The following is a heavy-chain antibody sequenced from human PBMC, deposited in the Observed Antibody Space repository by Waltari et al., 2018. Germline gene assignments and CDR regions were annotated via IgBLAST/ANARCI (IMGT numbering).Heavy chain of an antibody. CDR2: INGTGITT. CDR1: GFSFSRSW. V-gene: IGHV3-74*01. D-gene: IGHD2-15*01. J-gene: IGHJ4*02. Sequence: EVQLVESGGGLVQPGGSLRLSCAASGFSFSRSWMHGGRQVPGKGLVWVSRINGTGITTNYADSVKGRFTISRDNAKNTLYLQMNSLTAEDTAVYYCAMLRVVSVFDPFDNWGQGTLVTVSS. CDR3: AMLRVVSVFDPFDN.